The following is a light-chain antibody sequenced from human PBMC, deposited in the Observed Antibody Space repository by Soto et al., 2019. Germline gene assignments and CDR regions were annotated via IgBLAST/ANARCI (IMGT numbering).Light chain of an antibody. Sequence: EIVMTQSPATLSVSPGERVTLSCRASQSVSSRLAWYHQKPGQSPRLLIYGASTRATGIPARFSGSGSGTEFTLTIGSLQSEDFGLYYCHQYNNFWTFGQGTKVDI. CDR3: HQYNNFWT. CDR2: GAS. J-gene: IGKJ1*01. CDR1: QSVSSR. V-gene: IGKV3-15*01.